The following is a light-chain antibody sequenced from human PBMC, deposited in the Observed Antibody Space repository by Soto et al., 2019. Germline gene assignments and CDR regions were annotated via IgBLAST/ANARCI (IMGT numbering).Light chain of an antibody. CDR3: QQYGSSGT. CDR1: QSVRGN. Sequence: IVLKQSPGTLSLSPGERATLSCRASQSVRGNLAWYQQKPGQSPRLLIYGASSRATGIPVRFSGSGSGTDFTLTISRLEPEDFAVYYCQQYGSSGTFGQGTKVDIK. V-gene: IGKV3-20*01. J-gene: IGKJ1*01. CDR2: GAS.